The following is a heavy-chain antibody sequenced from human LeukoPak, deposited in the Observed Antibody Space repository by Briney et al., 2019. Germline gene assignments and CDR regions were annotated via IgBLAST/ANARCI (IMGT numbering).Heavy chain of an antibody. CDR3: ARLRGLGPSDAFDI. CDR1: GGSISSSSYY. CDR2: IYYSGST. Sequence: SETLSLTCTVSGGSISSSSYYWGWIRQPPGTGLEWLGSIYYSGSTYYNPSLKSRVTISVDTSKNQFSLKLSSVTAADTAVYYCARLRGLGPSDAFDIWGQGTMVTVSS. D-gene: IGHD2-15*01. J-gene: IGHJ3*02. V-gene: IGHV4-39*01.